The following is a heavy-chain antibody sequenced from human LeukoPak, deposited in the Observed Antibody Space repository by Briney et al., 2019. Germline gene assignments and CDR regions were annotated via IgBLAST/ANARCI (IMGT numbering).Heavy chain of an antibody. J-gene: IGHJ6*02. CDR2: IKQDGSEK. D-gene: IGHD6-19*01. Sequence: GGSLRLSCAASGFTFSSYWMSWVRQAPGKGLEWVANIKQDGSEKYYVDSVKGRFTISRDNAKNSLYLQMNSLRAEDTAVYYCARDSGIAVAGSNYYYYYGMDVWGQGTTVTVSS. V-gene: IGHV3-7*01. CDR1: GFTFSSYW. CDR3: ARDSGIAVAGSNYYYYYGMDV.